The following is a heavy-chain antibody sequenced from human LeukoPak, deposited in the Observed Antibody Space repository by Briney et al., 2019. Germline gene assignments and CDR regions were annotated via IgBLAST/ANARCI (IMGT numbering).Heavy chain of an antibody. J-gene: IGHJ4*02. CDR1: GYTFTSYD. V-gene: IGHV3-23*01. D-gene: IGHD6-19*01. CDR2: ISGSGDST. CDR3: AKGEDGYSSGWTDY. Sequence: SCKASGYTFTSYDINWVRQAPGKGLEWVSTISGSGDSTYYADSVKGRFAISRDNSKNTLYLQMNSLRAEDTAVYYCAKGEDGYSSGWTDYWGQGTLVTVSS.